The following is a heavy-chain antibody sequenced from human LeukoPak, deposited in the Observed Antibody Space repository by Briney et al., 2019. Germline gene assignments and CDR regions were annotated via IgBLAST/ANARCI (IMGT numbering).Heavy chain of an antibody. CDR1: GFTFSDYY. Sequence: GGSLRLSCAASGFTFSDYYMSWIRQAPGKGLEWVSYISSSGSTIYYADSVKGRFTISRDNSKNTLYLQMNSLRAEDTAVYYCAKALTAADCSSTSCYPIPFDYWGQGTLVTVSS. V-gene: IGHV3-11*01. CDR3: AKALTAADCSSTSCYPIPFDY. D-gene: IGHD2-2*01. CDR2: ISSSGSTI. J-gene: IGHJ4*02.